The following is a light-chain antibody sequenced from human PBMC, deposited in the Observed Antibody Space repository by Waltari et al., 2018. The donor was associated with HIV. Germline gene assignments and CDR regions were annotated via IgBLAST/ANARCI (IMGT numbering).Light chain of an antibody. Sequence: EIVLTQSPATLSLSPGEGATLSCRASQSASRYVAWYQQKPSQPPGLLIYNASNRTSGVPARFRGSGSGTDFTLTISRLEPEDFAVYYCQQRTTWPPGLTFGGGTKVEI. CDR2: NAS. CDR3: QQRTTWPPGLT. V-gene: IGKV3-11*01. CDR1: QSASRY. J-gene: IGKJ4*01.